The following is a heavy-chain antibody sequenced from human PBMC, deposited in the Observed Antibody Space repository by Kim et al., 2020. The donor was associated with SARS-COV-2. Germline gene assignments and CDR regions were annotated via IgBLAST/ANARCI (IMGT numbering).Heavy chain of an antibody. Sequence: YAAGCGKGRFTISRDKSKNTLYLEMNYLRAEDTAIYYCAKNPGYTTTPESWGQGTLVTVSS. V-gene: IGHV3-23*01. D-gene: IGHD5-18*01. J-gene: IGHJ5*02. CDR3: AKNPGYTTTPES.